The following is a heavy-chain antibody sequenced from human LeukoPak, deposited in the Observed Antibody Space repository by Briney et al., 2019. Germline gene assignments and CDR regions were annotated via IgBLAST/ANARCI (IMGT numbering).Heavy chain of an antibody. CDR1: GFTFSSYA. J-gene: IGHJ4*02. Sequence: PGGSLRLSCAASGFTFSSYATSWVGQAPGKGLEWVSIISDSGGSTYYADSVKGRFTISRDNSKNTLYLQMNSLRVKDTAVYYCAPSAFDYWGQGTLVTVSS. V-gene: IGHV3-23*01. CDR3: APSAFDY. CDR2: ISDSGGST.